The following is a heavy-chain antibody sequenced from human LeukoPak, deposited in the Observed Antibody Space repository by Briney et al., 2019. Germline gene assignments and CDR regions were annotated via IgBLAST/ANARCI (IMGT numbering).Heavy chain of an antibody. Sequence: ASVKVSCKASGYTFTDYYMHWVRQAPGQGLEWMGWINPNSGGTNFARRFQGRVTMTRDTSFSTAYMELARLRSDDTAVYYCARLTPVGIPPDVFDIWGQGTMVTVSS. V-gene: IGHV1-2*02. CDR2: INPNSGGT. CDR3: ARLTPVGIPPDVFDI. CDR1: GYTFTDYY. J-gene: IGHJ3*02. D-gene: IGHD4-23*01.